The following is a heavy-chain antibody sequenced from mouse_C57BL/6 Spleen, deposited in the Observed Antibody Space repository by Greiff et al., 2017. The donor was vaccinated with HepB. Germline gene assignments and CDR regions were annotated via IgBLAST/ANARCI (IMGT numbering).Heavy chain of an antibody. CDR1: GYTFTSYW. CDR3: ARGGYYYGSSSYYYAMDY. J-gene: IGHJ4*01. V-gene: IGHV1-50*01. D-gene: IGHD1-1*01. Sequence: QVQLQQPGAELVKPGASVKLSCKASGYTFTSYWMPWVKQRPGQGLEWIGEIDPSDSYTNYNQKFKGKATLTVDTSSSTAYMQLSSLTSEDSAVYYCARGGYYYGSSSYYYAMDYWGQGTSVTVSS. CDR2: IDPSDSYT.